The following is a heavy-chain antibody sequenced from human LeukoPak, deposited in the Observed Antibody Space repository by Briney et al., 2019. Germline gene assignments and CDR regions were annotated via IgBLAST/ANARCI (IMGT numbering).Heavy chain of an antibody. Sequence: GGSLRLSCAASRFTFSRCWMHWVRQAPGKGLVWVSRINSDGISTSYADSVKGRFTISRDNAKNTLYLQMNSLRAEDTAVYYCARDGNYYDSSGPADYWGQGTLVTVSS. CDR2: INSDGIST. J-gene: IGHJ4*02. CDR1: RFTFSRCW. D-gene: IGHD3-22*01. V-gene: IGHV3-74*01. CDR3: ARDGNYYDSSGPADY.